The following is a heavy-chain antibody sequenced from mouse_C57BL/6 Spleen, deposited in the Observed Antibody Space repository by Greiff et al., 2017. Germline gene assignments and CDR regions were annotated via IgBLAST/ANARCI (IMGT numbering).Heavy chain of an antibody. CDR2: IPPNSGST. J-gene: IGHJ4*01. D-gene: IGHD1-1*01. CDR1: GYTFTSYW. V-gene: IGHV1-64*01. CDR3: ARDYYGSRAMDY. Sequence: VQLQQPGAELVKPGASVKLSCKASGYTFTSYWMHWVKQRPGQGLEWIGMIPPNSGSTNYNEKFKSKATLTVDKSSSTAYMQLSGLTSDDSAVDYCARDYYGSRAMDYWGQGTSGTVSS.